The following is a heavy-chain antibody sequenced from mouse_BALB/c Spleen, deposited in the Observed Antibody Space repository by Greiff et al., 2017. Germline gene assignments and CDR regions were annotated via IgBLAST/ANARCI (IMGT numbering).Heavy chain of an antibody. J-gene: IGHJ4*01. CDR3: ARTYGNYDYYAMDY. D-gene: IGHD2-1*01. CDR2: ISSGGSYT. Sequence: EVQRVESGGGLVKPGGSLKLSCAASGFTFSSYAMSWVRQSPEKRLEWVAEISSGGSYTYYPDTVTGRFTISRDNAKNTLYLEMSSLRSEDTAMYYCARTYGNYDYYAMDYWGQGTSVTVSS. CDR1: GFTFSSYA. V-gene: IGHV5-9-4*01.